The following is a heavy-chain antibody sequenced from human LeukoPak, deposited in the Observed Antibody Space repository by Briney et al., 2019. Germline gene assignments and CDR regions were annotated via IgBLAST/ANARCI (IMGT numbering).Heavy chain of an antibody. CDR2: INPGGGST. J-gene: IGHJ2*01. CDR3: AREVRYNWNPRRDWYFDL. Sequence: ASVKVSCKASGYTFTTYAMNWVRQAPGQGLEWMGIINPGGGSTSYAQKLQGRVTMTRDTSTSTVYMELSSLRSEDTAVYSCAREVRYNWNPRRDWYFDLWGRGPLVPVSS. D-gene: IGHD1-20*01. V-gene: IGHV1-46*04. CDR1: GYTFTTYA.